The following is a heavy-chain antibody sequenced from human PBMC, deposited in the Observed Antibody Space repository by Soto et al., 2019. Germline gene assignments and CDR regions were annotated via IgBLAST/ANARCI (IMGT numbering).Heavy chain of an antibody. V-gene: IGHV1-69*13. Sequence: SVKVSCKASGGTFSSYAISWVRQAPGQGLEWMGGIIPIFGTANYAQKFQGRVTITADESTSTAYMELSSLRSEDTAVYYCARDRVEGVITTGSFDYWGQGTLVTVSS. CDR2: IIPIFGTA. CDR1: GGTFSSYA. D-gene: IGHD3-22*01. CDR3: ARDRVEGVITTGSFDY. J-gene: IGHJ4*02.